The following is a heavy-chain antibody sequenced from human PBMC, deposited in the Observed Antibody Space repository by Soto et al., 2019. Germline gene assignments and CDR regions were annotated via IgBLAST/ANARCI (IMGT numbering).Heavy chain of an antibody. Sequence: QLTLKESGPTLVKPTQTLTLTCTFSGFSLSTSGVGVGWIHQPPGKALEWLALIYWDDDKRYSQSLKSRLTITKDTYKNQVVLTMTNMDPVDTATYYCAHRLGGDYADYCGQGTLVTVSS. D-gene: IGHD4-17*01. CDR1: GFSLSTSGVG. CDR3: AHRLGGDYADY. CDR2: IYWDDDK. J-gene: IGHJ4*02. V-gene: IGHV2-5*02.